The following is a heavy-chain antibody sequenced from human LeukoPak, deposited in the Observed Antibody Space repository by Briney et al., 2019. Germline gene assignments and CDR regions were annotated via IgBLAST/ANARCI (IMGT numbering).Heavy chain of an antibody. D-gene: IGHD1-14*01. Sequence: PSETLSLTCTVSGGSISSSSYYWGWIRQPPGKGLEWIGSIYYSGGTYYNPSLKSRVTISVDTSKNQFSLKLSSVTAADTAVYYCATGLLSGYDAFDIWGQGTMVTVSS. V-gene: IGHV4-39*07. J-gene: IGHJ3*02. CDR2: IYYSGGT. CDR3: ATGLLSGYDAFDI. CDR1: GGSISSSSYY.